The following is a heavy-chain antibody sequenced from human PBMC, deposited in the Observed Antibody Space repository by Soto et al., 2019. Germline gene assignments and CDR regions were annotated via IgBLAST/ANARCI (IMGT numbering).Heavy chain of an antibody. V-gene: IGHV3-15*01. CDR2: IKNKRTT. CDR3: TTDEADNRNDGDFDY. D-gene: IGHD1-1*01. J-gene: IGHJ4*02. CDR1: GLPFSKAW. Sequence: EVHLVESGGGLVKPGGSLRLSCAASGLPFSKAWMSWVRQAPGKGLEWVGRIKNKRTTDYAAPVRDRFTISRDDSQNMVYLQMDSLKTEDTAVYYCTTDEADNRNDGDFDYWGQGTLVTVSS.